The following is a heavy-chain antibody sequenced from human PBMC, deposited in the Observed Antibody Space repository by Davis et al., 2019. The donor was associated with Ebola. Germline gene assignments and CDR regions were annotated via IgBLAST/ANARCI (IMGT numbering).Heavy chain of an antibody. J-gene: IGHJ2*01. V-gene: IGHV4-34*01. CDR3: ARHYYDSSGWYFDL. CDR1: GGSFSGYY. D-gene: IGHD3-22*01. Sequence: MPSETLSLTCAVYGGSFSGYYWSWIRQPPGKGLEWIGEINHSGSTNYNPSLKSRVTISVDTSKNQFSLKLSSVTAADTAVYYCARHYYDSSGWYFDLWGRGTLVTVSS. CDR2: INHSGST.